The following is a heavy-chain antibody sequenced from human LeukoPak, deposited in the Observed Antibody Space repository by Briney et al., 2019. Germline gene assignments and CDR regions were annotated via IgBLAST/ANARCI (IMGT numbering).Heavy chain of an antibody. V-gene: IGHV1-46*01. D-gene: IGHD6-19*01. CDR2: INPSGGST. CDR1: GYTFTSYY. J-gene: IGHJ4*02. CDR3: ARDLVPYSSGGPDY. Sequence: ASVKVSCKAPGYTFTSYYMHWVRQAPRQGLEWMGIINPSGGSTSYAQKFHGRVTMTGDMSTSTVYMELSSLRSEDTAVYYCARDLVPYSSGGPDYWGQGTLVTVSS.